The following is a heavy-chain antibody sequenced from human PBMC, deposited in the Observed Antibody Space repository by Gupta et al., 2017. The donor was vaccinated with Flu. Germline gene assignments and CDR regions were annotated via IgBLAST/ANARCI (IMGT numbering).Heavy chain of an antibody. Sequence: GSIYYSGSTYYNPSLKSRVTISVDTSKNQFSLKLSSVTAADTAVYYCARHAVPAASPLPIRHGMDVWGQGTTVTVSS. J-gene: IGHJ6*02. D-gene: IGHD2-2*01. V-gene: IGHV4-39*01. CDR2: IYYSGST. CDR3: ARHAVPAASPLPIRHGMDV.